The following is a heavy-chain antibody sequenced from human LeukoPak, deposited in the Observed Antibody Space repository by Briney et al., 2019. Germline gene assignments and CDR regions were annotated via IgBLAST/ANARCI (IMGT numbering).Heavy chain of an antibody. CDR3: AREEWKNGDYPWP. J-gene: IGHJ5*02. CDR1: GGTFSSYA. D-gene: IGHD4-17*01. V-gene: IGHV1-69*04. Sequence: SVKVSCKASGGTFSSYAISWVRQAPGQGLEWMGRIIPTFGIANYAQKFQGRVTITADKSTSTAYMELSSLRSEDTAVYYCAREEWKNGDYPWPWGQGTLVTVSS. CDR2: IIPTFGIA.